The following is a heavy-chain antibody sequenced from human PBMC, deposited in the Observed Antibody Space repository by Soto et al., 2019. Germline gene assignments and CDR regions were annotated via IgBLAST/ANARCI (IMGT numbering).Heavy chain of an antibody. CDR2: ITGSHDRT. CDR1: GFSFTNYA. CDR3: AKGVCNYGNWYGREDV. Sequence: EVQLLDSGGGLVQPGGSLRLSCVASGFSFTNYAMSWVRQAPGKGLEWVSSITGSHDRTYYADSVKGRFTISRDNSKNTRYLQMSSLTVEDTGVYYCAKGVCNYGNWYGREDVWGQGTTVTISS. J-gene: IGHJ6*02. V-gene: IGHV3-23*01. D-gene: IGHD1-1*01.